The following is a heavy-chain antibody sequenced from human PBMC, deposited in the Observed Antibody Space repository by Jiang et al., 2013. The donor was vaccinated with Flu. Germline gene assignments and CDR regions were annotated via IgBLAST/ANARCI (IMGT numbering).Heavy chain of an antibody. J-gene: IGHJ4*02. CDR2: ISGSGGST. V-gene: IGHV3-23*01. D-gene: IGHD3-22*01. Sequence: SAISGSGGSTYYADSVKGRFTISRDNSKNTLYLQMNSLRAEDTAVYYCAKVVGYYDSSGYYYFDYWGQGTLVTVSS. CDR3: AKVVGYYDSSGYYYFDY.